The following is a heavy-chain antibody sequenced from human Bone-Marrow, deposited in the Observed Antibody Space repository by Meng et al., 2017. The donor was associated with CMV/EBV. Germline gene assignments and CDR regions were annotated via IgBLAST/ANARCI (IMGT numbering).Heavy chain of an antibody. D-gene: IGHD2-8*01. J-gene: IGHJ5*02. CDR3: AKVGERGTHGVYPFGA. CDR2: IRYDGSNK. CDR1: GFTFSSYG. V-gene: IGHV3-30*02. Sequence: GESLKISCAASGFTFSSYGMHWVRQAPGKGLEWVAFIRYDGSNKFYADSVKGRFTISRDNSRNILFLQMNNLGAEDTGVYYCAKVGERGTHGVYPFGAWGQGTRVTGAS.